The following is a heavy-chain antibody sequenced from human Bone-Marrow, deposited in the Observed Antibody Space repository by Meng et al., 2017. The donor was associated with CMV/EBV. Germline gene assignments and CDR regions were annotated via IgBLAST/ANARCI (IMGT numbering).Heavy chain of an antibody. V-gene: IGHV1-46*01. CDR2: INPSDGST. D-gene: IGHD2-2*01. Sequence: ASVKVSCKAAGYTFTTYYMHWVRQAPGQGLEWMGIINPSDGSTNYAQKFQGRVTMTRDTSTSKAYMELSSLRSEDTAGDYWARCSSTSWGGDVWGQGTTVTVSS. J-gene: IGHJ6*02. CDR1: GYTFTTYY. CDR3: ARCSSTSWGGDV.